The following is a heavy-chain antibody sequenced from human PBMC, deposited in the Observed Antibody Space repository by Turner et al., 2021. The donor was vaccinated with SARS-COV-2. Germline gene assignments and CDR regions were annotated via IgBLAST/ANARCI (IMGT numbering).Heavy chain of an antibody. CDR3: AKTSSGMVEYFDS. J-gene: IGHJ4*02. CDR1: GFRFSSFA. V-gene: IGHV3-23*01. CDR2: VGNTGRTT. D-gene: IGHD3-3*01. Sequence: DAHLMESGGKLVRPGETLTLSCAATGFRFSSFALSWVRQAPGKGLEWVAHVGNTGRTTHYADSVRGRFTISRDNSNGTLFLLMGSLKVEDTAVYFCAKTSSGMVEYFDSWGQGTPVTVSS.